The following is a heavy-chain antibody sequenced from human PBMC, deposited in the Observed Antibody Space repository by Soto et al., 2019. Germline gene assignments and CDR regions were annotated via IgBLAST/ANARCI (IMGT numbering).Heavy chain of an antibody. V-gene: IGHV1-46*01. D-gene: IGHD3-22*01. J-gene: IGHJ4*02. CDR1: GYIFTNHY. CDR3: ARADYYDSSGFYYDY. Sequence: QVQLVQSGAEVTKPEASVKVSCKASGYIFTNHYIHWVRQAPGQGLEWMGIINPSGGSTNYLQKFQGRVTMTRDTSTSTVYMELSSLRSEDTAVYFCARADYYDSSGFYYDYWGQGTLVTVSS. CDR2: INPSGGST.